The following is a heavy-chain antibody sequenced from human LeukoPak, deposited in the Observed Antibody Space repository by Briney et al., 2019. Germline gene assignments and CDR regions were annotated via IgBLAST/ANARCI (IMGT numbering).Heavy chain of an antibody. J-gene: IGHJ4*02. CDR2: ISAYNGNT. D-gene: IGHD3-22*01. CDR3: ARRIVGYYGKPLDY. V-gene: IGHV1-18*01. Sequence: ASAKVSCKASGYTFSSYGISWVRRAPGQRLEWMGWISAYNGNTNYAQKLQGRVTMTTDTSTSTAYMELRSLRSDDTAVYYCARRIVGYYGKPLDYWGQGTLVTVSS. CDR1: GYTFSSYG.